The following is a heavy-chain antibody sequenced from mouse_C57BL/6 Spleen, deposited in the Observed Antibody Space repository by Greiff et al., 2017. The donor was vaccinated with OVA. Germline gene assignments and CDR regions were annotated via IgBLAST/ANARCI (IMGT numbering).Heavy chain of an antibody. V-gene: IGHV1-64*01. CDR2: IHPNSGST. CDR3: APYDYDEGDYFDY. Sequence: QVQLQQPGAELVKPGASVKLSCKASGYTFTSYWMHWVKQRPGQGLEWIGMIHPNSGSTNYNEKFKSKATLTVDKSSSTAYMQLSSLTSEDSAVYYCAPYDYDEGDYFDYWGQGTTLTVSS. CDR1: GYTFTSYW. D-gene: IGHD2-4*01. J-gene: IGHJ2*01.